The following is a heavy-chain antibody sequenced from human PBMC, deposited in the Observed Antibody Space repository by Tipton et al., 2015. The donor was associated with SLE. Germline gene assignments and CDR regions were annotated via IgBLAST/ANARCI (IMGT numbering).Heavy chain of an antibody. CDR2: IYYSGST. J-gene: IGHJ4*02. Sequence: LRLSCTVSGGSISSSSYYWGWIRQPPGKGLEWIGSIYYSGSTYYNPSLKSRVTISVDTSKNQFSLKLSSVTAADTAVYYCARGQQLALFFDYWGQGTLVTVSS. V-gene: IGHV4-39*07. D-gene: IGHD6-13*01. CDR3: ARGQQLALFFDY. CDR1: GGSISSSSYY.